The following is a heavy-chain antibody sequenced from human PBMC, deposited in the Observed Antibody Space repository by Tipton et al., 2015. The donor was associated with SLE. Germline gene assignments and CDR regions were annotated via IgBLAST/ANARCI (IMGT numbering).Heavy chain of an antibody. CDR3: ARDTLITMIVPPV. CDR1: GYTFTDYW. Sequence: QLVQSGAEVKKPGESLKISCKTSGYTFTDYWMSWVRQAPGKGLEWVANIKQDGSEKYYVDSVKGRFTISRDNAKNSLYLQMNSLRAEDTAVYYCARDTLITMIVPPVWGQGTMVTVSS. CDR2: IKQDGSEK. J-gene: IGHJ3*01. V-gene: IGHV3-7*01. D-gene: IGHD3-22*01.